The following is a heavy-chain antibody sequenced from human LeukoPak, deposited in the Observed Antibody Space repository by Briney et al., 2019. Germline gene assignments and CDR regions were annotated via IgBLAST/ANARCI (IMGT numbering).Heavy chain of an antibody. D-gene: IGHD7-27*01. V-gene: IGHV1-69*05. Sequence: SVKVSCKASGGTFSRYAISWVRQAPGQGLEWMGGIIPIFGTANYAQKFQGRVTITTDGSTSTAYMELSSLRSEDTAVYYCAAVGLTGDLSGVLDWYFDLWGRGTLVTVSS. CDR2: IIPIFGTA. CDR1: GGTFSRYA. CDR3: AAVGLTGDLSGVLDWYFDL. J-gene: IGHJ2*01.